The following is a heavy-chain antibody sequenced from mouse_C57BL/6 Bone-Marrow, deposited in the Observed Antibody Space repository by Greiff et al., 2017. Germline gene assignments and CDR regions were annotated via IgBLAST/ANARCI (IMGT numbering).Heavy chain of an antibody. V-gene: IGHV10-1*01. D-gene: IGHD1-1*01. Sequence: GGGLVQPKGSLKLSCAASGFSFNTYAMNWVRQAPGKGLEWVARIRSKSNNYATYYADSVKDRFTISRDDSESMLYLQMNNLKTEDTAMYYCVRQGITTVVASPWFAYWGQGTLVTVSA. CDR3: VRQGITTVVASPWFAY. J-gene: IGHJ3*01. CDR2: IRSKSNNYAT. CDR1: GFSFNTYA.